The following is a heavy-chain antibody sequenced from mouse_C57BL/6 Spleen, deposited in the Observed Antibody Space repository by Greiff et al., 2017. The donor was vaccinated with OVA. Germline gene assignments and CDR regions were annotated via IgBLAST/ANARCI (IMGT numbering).Heavy chain of an antibody. CDR1: GYTFTSYW. J-gene: IGHJ4*01. Sequence: QVQLQQPGAELVRPGSSVKLSCKASGYTFTSYWMAWVKQRPGQGLEWIGNIYPSDSETHYNQKFKDKATLTVDKSSSTTYMQLSSLTSEDSAVYYCARTRWPWNAMDYWGQGTSVTVSS. CDR3: ARTRWPWNAMDY. CDR2: IYPSDSET. D-gene: IGHD2-3*01. V-gene: IGHV1-61*01.